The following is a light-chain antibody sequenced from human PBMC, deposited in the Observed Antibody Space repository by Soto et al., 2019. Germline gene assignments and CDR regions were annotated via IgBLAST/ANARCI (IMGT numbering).Light chain of an antibody. CDR3: QSYDSTLSGSRV. CDR1: SSNIGAGYE. J-gene: IGLJ3*02. V-gene: IGLV1-40*01. CDR2: AHT. Sequence: QPVLTQPPSVSGAPGQRVTISCTGSSSNIGAGYEVHWYQQLPGTAPKLLIYAHTNRPSGVPDRFSASTSGTSASLAITGLQAEDEADYYCQSYDSTLSGSRVFGGGTQLTVL.